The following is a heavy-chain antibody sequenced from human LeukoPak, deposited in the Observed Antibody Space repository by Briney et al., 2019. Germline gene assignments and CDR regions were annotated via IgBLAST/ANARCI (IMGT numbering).Heavy chain of an antibody. D-gene: IGHD3-9*01. CDR3: ARDGFDWWLNWFDP. J-gene: IGHJ5*02. Sequence: GASVNVSCKASGYTFTGYYMHWVRQAPGQGLEWMGWINPNSGGTNYAQKFQGRVTMTRDTSISTAYMELSRLRSDDTAVYYCARDGFDWWLNWFDPWGQGTLVTVSS. CDR1: GYTFTGYY. CDR2: INPNSGGT. V-gene: IGHV1-2*02.